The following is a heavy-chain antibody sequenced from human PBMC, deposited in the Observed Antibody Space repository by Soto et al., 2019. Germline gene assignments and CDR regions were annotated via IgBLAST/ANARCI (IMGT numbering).Heavy chain of an antibody. CDR1: GFNFENYA. Sequence: EVLLVESGGGLVQPDRPLRLSCEASGFNFENYAMHWVRQAPGKGLELVSAISWNSGQLDYAGSVRGRFTISRDNGKNSLYLEMNSLRPDDTALYFCAKDKSTGEYSYYRYMDVWGRGTTVIVSS. CDR2: ISWNSGQL. J-gene: IGHJ6*03. D-gene: IGHD4-17*01. V-gene: IGHV3-9*01. CDR3: AKDKSTGEYSYYRYMDV.